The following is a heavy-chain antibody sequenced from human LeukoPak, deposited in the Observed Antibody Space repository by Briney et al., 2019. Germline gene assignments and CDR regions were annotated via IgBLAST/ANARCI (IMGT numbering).Heavy chain of an antibody. CDR3: ASRPAGSTWYGVFDY. J-gene: IGHJ4*02. D-gene: IGHD6-13*01. Sequence: SETLSLTCTVSGGPIDRHYWSWIRQPPGKGLEWIGYVFYPGSTNYNPSLKSRVTMSLDTSRDQFSLRLTSVTAADTAIYYCASRPAGSTWYGVFDYWSRGNAGHRLL. CDR2: VFYPGST. V-gene: IGHV4-59*11. CDR1: GGPIDRHY.